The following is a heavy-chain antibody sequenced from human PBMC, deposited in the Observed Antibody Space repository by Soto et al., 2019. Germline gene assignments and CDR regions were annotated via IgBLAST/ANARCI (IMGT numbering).Heavy chain of an antibody. D-gene: IGHD2-2*01. CDR3: AKGDSGWVGYCSSTSCQPH. CDR2: ISGSGGST. J-gene: IGHJ4*02. CDR1: GFTFSSYA. Sequence: PGGSLRLSCAASGFTFSSYAMSWVRQAPGKGLEWVSAISGSGGSTYYADSVKGRFTISRDNSKNTLYLQMNSLRAEDTAVYYCAKGDSGWVGYCSSTSCQPHWGQGTLVTVSS. V-gene: IGHV3-23*01.